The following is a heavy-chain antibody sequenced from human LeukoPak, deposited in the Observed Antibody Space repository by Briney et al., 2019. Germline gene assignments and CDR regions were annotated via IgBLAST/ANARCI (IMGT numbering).Heavy chain of an antibody. CDR2: IDNDGGKT. CDR3: AKSGSRWSYFDY. D-gene: IGHD1-26*01. Sequence: GGSLRLSCAASGFIFINYAMNWVRQAPGKGLEWVADIDNDGGKTYYTDSAKGRFTISRDNSKNTLYLQMNSLRAEDTALYYCAKSGSRWSYFDYWGRGTLVTVSS. CDR1: GFIFINYA. J-gene: IGHJ4*02. V-gene: IGHV3-23*01.